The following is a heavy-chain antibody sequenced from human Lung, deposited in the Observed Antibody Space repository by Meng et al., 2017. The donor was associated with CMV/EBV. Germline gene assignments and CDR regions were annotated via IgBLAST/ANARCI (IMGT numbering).Heavy chain of an antibody. Sequence: SXXVSXKTSGDTFGYFAISWVRQAPGQGLEWMGGIIPLLTVKNYAQNFQGRVTISADKSTATVYLELTGLRPDDTAVYFCARDPTVAAAGSNYFASWGQGTLVTVSS. CDR2: IIPLLTVK. CDR1: GDTFGYFA. V-gene: IGHV1-69*10. D-gene: IGHD6-25*01. J-gene: IGHJ4*02. CDR3: ARDPTVAAAGSNYFAS.